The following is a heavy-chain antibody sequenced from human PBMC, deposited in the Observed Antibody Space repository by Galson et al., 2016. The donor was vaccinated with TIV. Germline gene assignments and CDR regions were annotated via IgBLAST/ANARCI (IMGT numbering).Heavy chain of an antibody. CDR1: GFMFNDYG. CDR2: ISWNSGRV. D-gene: IGHD3-10*01. Sequence: SLRLSCAASGFMFNDYGMHWVRQAPGKGLEWVSSISWNSGRVGYADSVEGRFTISRDNAKTSLYLQMNSLRVEDTAYYYCAKEEGYGSGTYALVQWGQGTLVTVSS. V-gene: IGHV3-9*01. J-gene: IGHJ1*01. CDR3: AKEEGYGSGTYALVQ.